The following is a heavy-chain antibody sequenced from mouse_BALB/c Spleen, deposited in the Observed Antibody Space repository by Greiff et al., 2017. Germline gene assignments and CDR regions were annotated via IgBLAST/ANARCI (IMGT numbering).Heavy chain of an antibody. Sequence: QVQLQQSGPELVKPGASVKMSCKASGYTFTDYVISWVKQRTGQGLEWIGEIYPGSGSTYYNEKFKGKATLTADKSSNTAYMQLSSLTSEDSAVYFCARSGNYVAYWGQGTLVTVSA. CDR2: IYPGSGST. J-gene: IGHJ3*01. CDR1: GYTFTDYV. V-gene: IGHV1-81*01. D-gene: IGHD2-1*01. CDR3: ARSGNYVAY.